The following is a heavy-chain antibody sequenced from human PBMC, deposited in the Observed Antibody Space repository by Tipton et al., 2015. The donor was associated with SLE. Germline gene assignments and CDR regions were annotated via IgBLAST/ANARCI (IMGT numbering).Heavy chain of an antibody. Sequence: TLSLTCTVYGGSLSDYYWNWIRQSPGKGLEWIGESNHSGTTHYNPSLQSRVTISIDTSKNQFSLKLSSVIAADTAVYFCARATGGSAADAFHICGQGTMVTVSS. CDR2: SNHSGTT. J-gene: IGHJ3*02. CDR1: GGSLSDYY. D-gene: IGHD2-15*01. CDR3: ARATGGSAADAFHI. V-gene: IGHV4-34*01.